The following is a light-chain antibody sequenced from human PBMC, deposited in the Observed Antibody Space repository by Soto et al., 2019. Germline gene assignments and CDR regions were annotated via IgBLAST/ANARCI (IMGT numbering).Light chain of an antibody. V-gene: IGLV2-14*01. CDR2: EVS. CDR1: SSDVGGYNY. Sequence: QSALTQPASVSGSPGQSITISCTGTSSDVGGYNYVSWYQQHPGKAPKLMIYEVSNRPSGVSNRFSGSKSGNTASLTISGLQADDEADYYCSSYTSSSTLLFGGGTQLTVL. J-gene: IGLJ3*02. CDR3: SSYTSSSTLL.